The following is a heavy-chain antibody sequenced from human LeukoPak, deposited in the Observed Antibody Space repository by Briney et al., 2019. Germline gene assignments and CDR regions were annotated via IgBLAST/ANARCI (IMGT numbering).Heavy chain of an antibody. CDR1: GYTFTSYG. J-gene: IGHJ5*02. CDR3: ASMYGSGSYSPALFDP. V-gene: IGHV1-18*01. CDR2: ISAYNGNT. D-gene: IGHD3-10*01. Sequence: ASVKVSCKASGYTFTSYGISWVRRAPGQGLEWMGWISAYNGNTNYAQKLQGRVTMTTDTSTSTAYMELRSVRSDDTAVYYCASMYGSGSYSPALFDPWGQGTLVTVSS.